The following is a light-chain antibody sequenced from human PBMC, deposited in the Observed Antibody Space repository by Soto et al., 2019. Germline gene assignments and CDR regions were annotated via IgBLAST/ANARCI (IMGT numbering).Light chain of an antibody. Sequence: QSALTQPASVSGSPGQSITISCTGTSSDVGGYNYVSWYQQHPGKAPKLMIYDVSNRPSGVSNRFSGSKFGNTASLTISGLQAEDEADYYCSSYTSSSTQVFGTGTKLTVL. CDR3: SSYTSSSTQV. CDR2: DVS. CDR1: SSDVGGYNY. V-gene: IGLV2-14*01. J-gene: IGLJ1*01.